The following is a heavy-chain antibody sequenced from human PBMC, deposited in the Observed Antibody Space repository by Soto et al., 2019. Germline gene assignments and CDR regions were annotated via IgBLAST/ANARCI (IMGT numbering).Heavy chain of an antibody. J-gene: IGHJ6*02. Sequence: GSGPTLVNPTQTLTLTCTFSGFSLSTRGMCVSWIRQPPGKALEWLALFDYVVDKYYGTSLNTRLTISKDTSKNQVVLTMTNMDPVDTATYYCARMGRGYCSGGSCPSYYYYGMDVWGQGTTVTVS. D-gene: IGHD2-15*01. V-gene: IGHV2-70*01. CDR1: GFSLSTRGMC. CDR2: FDYVVDK. CDR3: ARMGRGYCSGGSCPSYYYYGMDV.